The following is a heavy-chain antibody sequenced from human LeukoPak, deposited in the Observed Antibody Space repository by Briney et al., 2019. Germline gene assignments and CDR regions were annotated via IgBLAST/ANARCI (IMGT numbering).Heavy chain of an antibody. V-gene: IGHV1-8*03. D-gene: IGHD2-2*02. J-gene: IGHJ5*02. CDR3: ARGLSCSSTSCYTFWRMEVDNWFDP. CDR1: GYTFTSYD. CDR2: MNPNSGNT. Sequence: ASVKVSCKASGYTFTSYDINWVRQATGQGLEWMGWMNPNSGNTGYAQKFQGRVTITRNTSISTAYMELSSLRSEDTAVYYCARGLSCSSTSCYTFWRMEVDNWFDPWGQGTLVTVSS.